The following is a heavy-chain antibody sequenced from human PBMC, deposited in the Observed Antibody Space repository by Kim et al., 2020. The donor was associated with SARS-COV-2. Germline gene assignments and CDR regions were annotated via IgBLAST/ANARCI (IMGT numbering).Heavy chain of an antibody. CDR2: ISGDGGST. V-gene: IGHV3-43*02. J-gene: IGHJ5*02. CDR3: AKGRPVLRYFDWLFWDDWFDP. Sequence: GGSLRLSCAASGFTFDDYAMHWVRQAPGKGLEWVSLISGDGGSTYYADSVKGRFTISRDNSKNSLYLQMNSLRTEDTALYYCAKGRPVLRYFDWLFWDDWFDPWGQGTLVTVSS. CDR1: GFTFDDYA. D-gene: IGHD3-9*01.